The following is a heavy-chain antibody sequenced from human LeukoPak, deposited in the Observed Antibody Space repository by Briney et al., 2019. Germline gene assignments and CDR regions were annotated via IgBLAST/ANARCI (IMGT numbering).Heavy chain of an antibody. CDR1: GGSISGYY. CDR2: TYYTGNT. CDR3: ARYSGNYYYMDV. J-gene: IGHJ6*03. Sequence: SETLSLTCTVSGGSISGYYWSWIRQPPGKGLEWIGYTYYTGNTNYNPSLKSRVTISVDTSKNQFSLKLSSVTAADTAVYYCARYSGNYYYMDVWGKGTTVTISS. V-gene: IGHV4-59*01. D-gene: IGHD1-26*01.